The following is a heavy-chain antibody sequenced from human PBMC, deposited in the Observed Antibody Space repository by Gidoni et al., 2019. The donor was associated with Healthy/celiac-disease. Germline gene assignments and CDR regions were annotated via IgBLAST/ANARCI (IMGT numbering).Heavy chain of an antibody. CDR2: ISSSSSYI. CDR1: GFPFRSYS. Sequence: EVQLVESGGGLVKPGGSLRLSCAASGFPFRSYSMNWVRQAPGKGLEWVSSISSSSSYIYYADSVKGRFTISRDNAKNSLYLQMNSLRAEDTAVYYCASIIAVAGTLDYWGQGTLVTVSS. D-gene: IGHD6-19*01. J-gene: IGHJ4*02. CDR3: ASIIAVAGTLDY. V-gene: IGHV3-21*01.